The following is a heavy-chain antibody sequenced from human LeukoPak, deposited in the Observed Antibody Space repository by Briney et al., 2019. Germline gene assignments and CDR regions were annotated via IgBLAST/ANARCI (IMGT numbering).Heavy chain of an antibody. D-gene: IGHD6-13*01. Sequence: PSETLSLTCTVSSGSISSYYWSWIRQPAGKGLEWIGRIYTSGSTNYNPSLKSRVTMSVDTSKNQFSLKLSSVTAADTAVYYCARGERRYSSSCGFDPWGQGTLVTVSS. CDR1: SGSISSYY. CDR2: IYTSGST. V-gene: IGHV4-4*07. CDR3: ARGERRYSSSCGFDP. J-gene: IGHJ5*02.